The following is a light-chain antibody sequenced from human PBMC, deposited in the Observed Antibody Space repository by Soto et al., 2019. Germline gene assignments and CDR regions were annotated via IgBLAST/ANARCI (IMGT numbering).Light chain of an antibody. V-gene: IGLV2-14*03. CDR1: SSDVGGYNY. CDR3: SSYTSNSTVV. J-gene: IGLJ2*01. Sequence: SALTQSASVSGSPGQSIIISCTGTSSDVGGYNYVSWYQQHPGKAPKLMIYDVTTRPSGVSNRFSGSKSGNTASLTISGLQAEDEAEYYCSSYTSNSTVVFGGGTKLTVL. CDR2: DVT.